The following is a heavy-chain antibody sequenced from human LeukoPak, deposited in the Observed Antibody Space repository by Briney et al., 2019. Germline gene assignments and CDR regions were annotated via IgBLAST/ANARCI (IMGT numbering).Heavy chain of an antibody. Sequence: PGGSQRLSCAASGFTFSDYNMRWIRQAPGKGLEWVSSISGSGSTKYCADSVKGRFTISRDNAKNSLFLQMTSLRAEDTAVYYCARGRKYTSGYRVTELGSGYSDYWGQGTLVTVSS. V-gene: IGHV3-11*01. CDR2: ISGSGSTK. CDR1: GFTFSDYN. D-gene: IGHD5-18*01. J-gene: IGHJ4*02. CDR3: ARGRKYTSGYRVTELGSGYSDY.